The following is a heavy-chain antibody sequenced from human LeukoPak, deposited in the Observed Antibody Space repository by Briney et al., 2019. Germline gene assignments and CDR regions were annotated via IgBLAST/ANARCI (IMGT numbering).Heavy chain of an antibody. CDR3: ASSPEGSIVPVGYFDY. J-gene: IGHJ4*02. CDR2: ISSSSSYI. Sequence: KTGGSLRLSCAASGFTFSSYSMNWARQAPGKGLEWVSSISSSSSYIYYADSVEGRFTISRDNAKNSLYLQMNSLRAEDTAVYYCASSPEGSIVPVGYFDYWGQGTLVTVSS. D-gene: IGHD2-8*02. CDR1: GFTFSSYS. V-gene: IGHV3-21*01.